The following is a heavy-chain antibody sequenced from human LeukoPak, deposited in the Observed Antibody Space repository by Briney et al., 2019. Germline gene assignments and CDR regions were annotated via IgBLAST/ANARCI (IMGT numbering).Heavy chain of an antibody. Sequence: ASVKVSCKAFGYTFTGYWLHWVRQAPGQGPEWMGVISPSGGSTIYAQKFKGRVTLTRDMSTSTDYMELSRLRYDDTAVYYCARSPDILTGENFDYWGQGTLVTVSS. V-gene: IGHV1-46*01. CDR3: ARSPDILTGENFDY. J-gene: IGHJ4*02. CDR1: GYTFTGYW. CDR2: ISPSGGST. D-gene: IGHD3-9*01.